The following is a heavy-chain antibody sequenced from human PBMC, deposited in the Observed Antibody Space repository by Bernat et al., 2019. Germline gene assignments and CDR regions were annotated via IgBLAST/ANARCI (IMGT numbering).Heavy chain of an antibody. CDR1: GYTFTSYG. J-gene: IGHJ6*03. D-gene: IGHD2-2*01. Sequence: QVQLLQSGAEVKKPGASVTVSCKASGYTFTSYGISWVRQAPGQGLEWMGWISAYNGNTNYAQKLQGRVTMTTDTSTSTAYMELRSLRSDDTAVYYCARGGVVVPTEDYYYMDVWGKGTTVTVSS. CDR3: ARGGVVVPTEDYYYMDV. CDR2: ISAYNGNT. V-gene: IGHV1-18*01.